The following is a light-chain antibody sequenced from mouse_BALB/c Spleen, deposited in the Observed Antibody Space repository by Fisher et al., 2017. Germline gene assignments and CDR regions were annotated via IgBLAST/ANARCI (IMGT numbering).Light chain of an antibody. CDR3: QQRSSYPLT. Sequence: IVLTQTPAIMSASPGEKVTMTCSASSSVSYMYWYQQKPGSSPRLLIYDTSNLASGVPVRFSGSGSGTSYSLTISSMEAEDAATFYCQQRSSYPLTIGAGTKLELK. V-gene: IGKV4-55*01. J-gene: IGKJ5*01. CDR2: DTS. CDR1: SSVSY.